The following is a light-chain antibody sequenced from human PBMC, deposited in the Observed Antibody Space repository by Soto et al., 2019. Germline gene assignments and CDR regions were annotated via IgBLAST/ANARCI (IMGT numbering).Light chain of an antibody. Sequence: DIQMTQSPSSLSASVGDRVTITCQAGQDISNYLNWYQQKPGKAPKLLIYDASSLKTEVPSRFSGSGSGTSFSFTISILQHEDFATYYCQQFDDLPFTFGGGTTVEF. CDR1: QDISNY. CDR3: QQFDDLPFT. V-gene: IGKV1-33*01. J-gene: IGKJ4*01. CDR2: DAS.